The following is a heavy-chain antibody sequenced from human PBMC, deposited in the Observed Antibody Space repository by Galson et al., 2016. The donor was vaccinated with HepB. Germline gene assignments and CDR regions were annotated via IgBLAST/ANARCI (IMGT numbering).Heavy chain of an antibody. J-gene: IGHJ4*02. CDR1: GDSVSNNSAA. D-gene: IGHD5-18*01. CDR3: AGEWQRNSYAFWRGPTRGFFDY. CDR2: TYYRSKWYF. Sequence: CAISGDSVSNNSAAWNWIRQSPSRGLEWLGRTYYRSKWYFDSAVSVKSRLTIIPDTSKSQFSLQLNSVTPEDTAVYFCAGEWQRNSYAFWRGPTRGFFDYWGQGILVTVSS. V-gene: IGHV6-1*01.